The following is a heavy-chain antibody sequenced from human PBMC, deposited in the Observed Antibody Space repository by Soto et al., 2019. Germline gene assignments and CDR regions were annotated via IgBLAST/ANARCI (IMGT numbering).Heavy chain of an antibody. D-gene: IGHD3-3*01. Sequence: EVQLVESGGGLVQPGGSLRLSCAASGFTFSSYWMSWVRQAPGKGLEWVANIKQDGSEKYYVDSVKGRFTISRDNAKNSLYLQMNSMRAEDTAVYYCAREEGYYDFWSGSKFDYWGQGTLVTVSS. CDR3: AREEGYYDFWSGSKFDY. CDR2: IKQDGSEK. V-gene: IGHV3-7*01. CDR1: GFTFSSYW. J-gene: IGHJ4*02.